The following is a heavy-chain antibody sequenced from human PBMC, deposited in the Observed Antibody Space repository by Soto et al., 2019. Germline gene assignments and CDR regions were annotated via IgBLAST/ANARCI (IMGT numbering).Heavy chain of an antibody. CDR1: GDSVSSNSAA. J-gene: IGHJ6*02. Sequence: PSQTLSLTCAISGDSVSSNSAAWNWIRQSPSRGLEWLGRTYYRSKWHNDYAVSVKSRITINPDTSKNQFSLQLNSVTPEDTAVYYCARVVLFYWGEGVDYYYGMDVWGQGTTVTVSS. CDR2: TYYRSKWHN. V-gene: IGHV6-1*01. CDR3: ARVVLFYWGEGVDYYYGMDV. D-gene: IGHD3-16*01.